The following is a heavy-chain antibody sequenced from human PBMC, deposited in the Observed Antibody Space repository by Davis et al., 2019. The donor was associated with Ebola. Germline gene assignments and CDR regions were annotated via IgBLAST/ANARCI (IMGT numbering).Heavy chain of an antibody. CDR2: ISYDGSNK. CDR1: GFTFSSYA. J-gene: IGHJ4*02. D-gene: IGHD2-2*01. V-gene: IGHV3-30-3*01. Sequence: GESLKISCAASGFTFSSYAMHWVRQAPGKGLEWVAVISYDGSNKYYADSVKGRFTISRDNSKNTLYLQMNSLRAEDTAVYYCARDGDIVVVPAAQKGGGFDYWGQGTLVTVSS. CDR3: ARDGDIVVVPAAQKGGGFDY.